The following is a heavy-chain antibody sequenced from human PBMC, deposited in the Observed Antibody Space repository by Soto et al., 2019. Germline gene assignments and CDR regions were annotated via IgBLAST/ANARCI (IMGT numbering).Heavy chain of an antibody. Sequence: GGSLRLSCAASGFTFSSYAMSWVRQAPGKGLEWVSAISGSGGSTYYADSVKGRFTISRDNSKNTLYLQMNSLRAEDTAVYYCAKDLAGYCSGGSCPEPYTYFDYWGQGTLVTVPQ. V-gene: IGHV3-23*01. D-gene: IGHD2-15*01. CDR1: GFTFSSYA. CDR2: ISGSGGST. CDR3: AKDLAGYCSGGSCPEPYTYFDY. J-gene: IGHJ4*02.